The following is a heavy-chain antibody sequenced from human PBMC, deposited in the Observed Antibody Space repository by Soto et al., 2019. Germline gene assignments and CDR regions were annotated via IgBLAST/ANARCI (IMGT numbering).Heavy chain of an antibody. J-gene: IGHJ4*02. CDR3: ASRYDSSDY. D-gene: IGHD3-22*01. CDR1: GGTFSSYT. Sequence: QVQLVQSGAEVKKPGSSVKVSCKASGGTFSSYTISWVRQAPGQGLEWMGRIIPILGIANYAQKFQGRLTITADKSTSTAYMELRSLRSEDTAVYYCASRYDSSDYWGQGTLVTVSS. CDR2: IIPILGIA. V-gene: IGHV1-69*02.